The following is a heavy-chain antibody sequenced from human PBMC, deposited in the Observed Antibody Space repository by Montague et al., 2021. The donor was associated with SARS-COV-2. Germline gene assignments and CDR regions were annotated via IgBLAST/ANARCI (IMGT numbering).Heavy chain of an antibody. CDR1: GVSVSSNIAT. CDR3: ARIPVGGKYYFDF. J-gene: IGHJ4*02. Sequence: CAISGVSVSSNIATWNWIRQSPSRGLEWLGRTYYRSKWYNDYAESVKSRITIDPDTSKHRSSLHLNSVTPEDTAVYYCARIPVGGKYYFDFWGQGTLVTVSS. V-gene: IGHV6-1*01. CDR2: TYYRSKWYN. D-gene: IGHD2-2*01.